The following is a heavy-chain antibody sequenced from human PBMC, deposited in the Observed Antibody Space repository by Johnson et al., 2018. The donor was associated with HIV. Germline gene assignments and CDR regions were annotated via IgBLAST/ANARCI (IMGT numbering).Heavy chain of an antibody. CDR2: ISYDGSNK. D-gene: IGHD6-19*01. CDR3: TKAEWYSSGWYPFNAFDI. J-gene: IGHJ3*02. CDR1: GFTFSSYA. Sequence: QVQVVESGGGEVQPGRSLRLSCAASGFTFSSYAMHWVRQAPGKGLEWVAVISYDGSNKYYADSVKGRFTISRDNSKNTLYLQMNSLRAEDTAVYYCTKAEWYSSGWYPFNAFDIWGQGTMITVSS. V-gene: IGHV3-30-3*01.